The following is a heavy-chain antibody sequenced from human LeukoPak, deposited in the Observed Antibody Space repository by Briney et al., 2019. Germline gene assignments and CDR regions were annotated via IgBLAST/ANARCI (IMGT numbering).Heavy chain of an antibody. CDR2: INHYSGGT. J-gene: IGHJ4*02. V-gene: IGHV1-2*02. Sequence: ASVKVSCKASGYTFTGYYMHWVRQARGQGLEWMGCINHYSGGTVKAQNFQGRVNMTRETSIRIAYMELSRMRVDDTAVDYCERDRRWLQAYYFDYWGQGTLVTVSS. D-gene: IGHD5-24*01. CDR3: ERDRRWLQAYYFDY. CDR1: GYTFTGYY.